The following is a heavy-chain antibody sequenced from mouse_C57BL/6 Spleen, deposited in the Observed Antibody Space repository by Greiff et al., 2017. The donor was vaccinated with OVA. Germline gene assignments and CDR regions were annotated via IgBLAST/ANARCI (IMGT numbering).Heavy chain of an antibody. CDR2: IYPGDGDT. V-gene: IGHV1-82*01. CDR1: GYAFSSSW. Sequence: VKLMESGPELVKPGASVKISCKASGYAFSSSWMNWVKQRPGKGLEWIGRIYPGDGDTNYNGKFKGKATLTADKSSSTAYMQLSSLTSEDSAVYFCANSFDYWGQGTTLTVSS. CDR3: ANSFDY. J-gene: IGHJ2*01.